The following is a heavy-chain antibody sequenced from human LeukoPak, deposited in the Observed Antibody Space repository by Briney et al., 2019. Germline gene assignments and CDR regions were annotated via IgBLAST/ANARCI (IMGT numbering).Heavy chain of an antibody. V-gene: IGHV4-59*11. D-gene: IGHD3-10*01. J-gene: IGHJ3*01. CDR3: ASDSISINAFDA. CDR2: ISYIGST. CDR1: GGSFTTHY. Sequence: SETLSLTCTVSGGSFTTHYWSWIRQPPGKGLEWIGYISYIGSTNYNPSLKSRVTISIDTSKNEVSLMLTSVTAADTAIYYCASDSISINAFDAWGQGTMVTVSS.